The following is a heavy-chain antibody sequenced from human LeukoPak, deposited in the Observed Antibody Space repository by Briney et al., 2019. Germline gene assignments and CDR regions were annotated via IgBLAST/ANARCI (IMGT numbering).Heavy chain of an antibody. CDR3: ARQEGPNYYGSGSYHGFDY. CDR2: ISYDGSNK. Sequence: PGGSLRLSCAASGFTFSSYAMHWVRQAPGKGLEWVAVISYDGSNKYYADSVKGRFTISRDNSKNTLYLQMNSLSAEDTAVYYCARQEGPNYYGSGSYHGFDYWGQGTLVTVSS. CDR1: GFTFSSYA. V-gene: IGHV3-30*04. J-gene: IGHJ4*02. D-gene: IGHD3-10*01.